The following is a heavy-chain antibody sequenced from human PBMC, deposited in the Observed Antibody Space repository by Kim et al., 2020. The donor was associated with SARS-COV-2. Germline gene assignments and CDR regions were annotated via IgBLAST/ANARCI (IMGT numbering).Heavy chain of an antibody. CDR3: ALGSSAGTNWFDP. D-gene: IGHD6-6*01. Sequence: NYAQKVQGRVAVTANKSTRTTYMKLSSLRSEDTALYYCALGSSAGTNWFDPWGQGTLVTVSS. J-gene: IGHJ5*02. V-gene: IGHV1-69*02.